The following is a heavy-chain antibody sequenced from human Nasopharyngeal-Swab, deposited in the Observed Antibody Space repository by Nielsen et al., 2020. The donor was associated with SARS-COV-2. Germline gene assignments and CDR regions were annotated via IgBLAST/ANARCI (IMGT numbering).Heavy chain of an antibody. D-gene: IGHD3-3*01. J-gene: IGHJ3*02. CDR1: GGSISSYY. V-gene: IGHV4-59*01. CDR3: ARGGGLGYYDFWSGYSQTSDAFDI. Sequence: SETLSLTCTVSGGSISSYYWSRIRQPPGKGLEWIGYIYYSGSTNYNPSLKSRVTISVDTSKNQFSLKLSSVTAADTAVYYCARGGGLGYYDFWSGYSQTSDAFDIWGQGTMVTVSS. CDR2: IYYSGST.